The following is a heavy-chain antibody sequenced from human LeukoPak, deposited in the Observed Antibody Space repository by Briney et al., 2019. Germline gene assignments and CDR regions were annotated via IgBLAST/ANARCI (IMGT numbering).Heavy chain of an antibody. CDR2: IYYSGST. Sequence: SQTLSLTCTVSGGSISSGDYYWSWIRQPPGKGLEWIGYIYYSGSTYYNPSLKSRVTISVDTSKNQFSLKLSSVTAADTAVYYCARCYCSGGSCYSDASDIWGQGTMVTVSS. CDR1: GGSISSGDYY. V-gene: IGHV4-30-4*01. D-gene: IGHD2-15*01. CDR3: ARCYCSGGSCYSDASDI. J-gene: IGHJ3*02.